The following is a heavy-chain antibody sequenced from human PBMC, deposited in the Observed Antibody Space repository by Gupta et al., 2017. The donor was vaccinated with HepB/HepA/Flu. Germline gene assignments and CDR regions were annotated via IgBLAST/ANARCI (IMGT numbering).Heavy chain of an antibody. CDR2: IDYSGST. CDR1: GGSIINYY. V-gene: IGHV4-59*01. Sequence: QVHLQESGPGLAKPSETLSLTCNVSGGSIINYYWSWIRQPPGKGLEWIGFIDYSGSTTYNPPLQSRVTISVDTAKNEFSLKLNSVTAADTAVDYWAREHIAVVQGAPRGGFDIWGQGTLGTVSS. D-gene: IGHD2-21*01. J-gene: IGHJ3*02. CDR3: AREHIAVVQGAPRGGFDI.